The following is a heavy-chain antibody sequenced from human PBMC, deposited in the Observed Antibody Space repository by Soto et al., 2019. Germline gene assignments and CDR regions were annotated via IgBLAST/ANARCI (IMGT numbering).Heavy chain of an antibody. CDR2: VSYSGSS. CDR3: ARRRGYGSPYFDS. J-gene: IGHJ4*02. V-gene: IGHV4-39*01. CDR1: GGSITTSNYY. Sequence: PSETLSLTCTVSGGSITTSNYYWGWIRQPPGMGLEYIGIVSYSGSSYYNPSLESRVTLSVDTSKNQFSLQLSSVTAADTAIYYCARRRGYGSPYFDSWGLGTLVTVSS. D-gene: IGHD1-26*01.